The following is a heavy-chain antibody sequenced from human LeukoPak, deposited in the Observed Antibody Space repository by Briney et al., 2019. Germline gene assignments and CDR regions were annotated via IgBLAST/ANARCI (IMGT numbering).Heavy chain of an antibody. CDR3: ARAMVRGGISHFDY. CDR1: GYSISSDYY. Sequence: PSETLSLTCTVTGYSISSDYYWGWIRQPAGKGLEWIGRIYTSGSTNYNPSLKSRVTMSVDTSKNQFSLKLSSVTAADTAVYYCARAMVRGGISHFDYWGQGTLGTVSS. CDR2: IYTSGST. V-gene: IGHV4-4*07. D-gene: IGHD3-10*01. J-gene: IGHJ4*02.